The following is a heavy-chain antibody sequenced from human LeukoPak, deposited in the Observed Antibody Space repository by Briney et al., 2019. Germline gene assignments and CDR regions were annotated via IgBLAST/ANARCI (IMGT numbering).Heavy chain of an antibody. CDR3: ARVAEAAAFDS. Sequence: PGGSLRLSCAASGFTFISYWMSWVRQAPGKGLEWVANIKQDGSEKYYVGSVKGRFTISRDNAKNSLYLQMNSLKPEDTAVYYCARVAEAAAFDSWGQGTLVTVSS. V-gene: IGHV3-7*01. CDR1: GFTFISYW. J-gene: IGHJ4*02. D-gene: IGHD6-13*01. CDR2: IKQDGSEK.